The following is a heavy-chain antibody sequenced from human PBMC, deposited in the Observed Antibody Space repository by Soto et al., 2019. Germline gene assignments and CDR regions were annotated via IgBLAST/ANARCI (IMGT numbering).Heavy chain of an antibody. CDR3: ASYGDSFDY. J-gene: IGHJ4*02. CDR2: INPSGGST. V-gene: IGHV1-46*01. D-gene: IGHD4-17*01. Sequence: ASVKVSCKASGYTFTNYHMHWVRQAPGQGFEWMGIINPSGGSTNYAQKLQGRVTMTTDTSTSTAYMELRSLRSDGTDVYYSASYGDSFDYWGRGTLVTVSS. CDR1: GYTFTNYH.